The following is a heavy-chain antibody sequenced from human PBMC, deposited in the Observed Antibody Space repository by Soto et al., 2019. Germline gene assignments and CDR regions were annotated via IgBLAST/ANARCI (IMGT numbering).Heavy chain of an antibody. J-gene: IGHJ6*02. CDR1: GFTFSSYG. V-gene: IGHV3-33*01. CDR3: ARVAAEDYYYYGMDV. Sequence: PGGSLRLSCAASGFTFSSYGRHWVRQAPGTGLEWVAVIWYDGSNKYYADSVKGRFTISRDNSKNTLYLQMNSLRAEDTAVYYCARVAAEDYYYYGMDVWGQGTTVTVSS. D-gene: IGHD2-15*01. CDR2: IWYDGSNK.